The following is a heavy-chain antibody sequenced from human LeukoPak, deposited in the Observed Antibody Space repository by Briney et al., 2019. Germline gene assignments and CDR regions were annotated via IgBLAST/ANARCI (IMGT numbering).Heavy chain of an antibody. CDR3: ARRSGAWYYNAMDV. CDR1: GYTFTSYG. Sequence: ASVKVSCKASGYTFTSYGISWVRQAPGQGLEWMGWISVDNGYAKYAQRVQGRLTMTTDTSTTTAYMELRSLRPDDTAVYYCARRSGAWYYNAMDVWGQGTTVTVSS. J-gene: IGHJ6*02. D-gene: IGHD3-10*01. CDR2: ISVDNGYA. V-gene: IGHV1-18*01.